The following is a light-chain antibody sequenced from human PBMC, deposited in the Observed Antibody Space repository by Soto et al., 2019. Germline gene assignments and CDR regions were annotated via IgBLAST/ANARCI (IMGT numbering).Light chain of an antibody. CDR1: TSDVGLYNY. J-gene: IGLJ1*01. CDR3: AAWDDSLNDYV. CDR2: EVS. Sequence: QSALTQPASVSGSPGQSITISCTGTTSDVGLYNYVSWYQQHPGKAPKLMISEVSNRPSGVSNRFSGSKSGNTASLTISGLQAEDEADYYCAAWDDSLNDYVFGTGTKLTVL. V-gene: IGLV2-14*01.